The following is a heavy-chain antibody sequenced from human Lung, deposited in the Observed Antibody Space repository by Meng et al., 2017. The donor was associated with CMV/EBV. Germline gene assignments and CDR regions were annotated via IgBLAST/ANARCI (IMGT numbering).Heavy chain of an antibody. CDR2: ISYDGSNK. CDR3: VRDQGGESMIAVLIERFGMDV. D-gene: IGHD3-22*01. J-gene: IGHJ6*02. CDR1: GFTFNTYA. V-gene: IGHV3-30-3*01. Sequence: GGSLRLXCAASGFTFNTYAMHWVRQAPGKGLEWVAVISYDGSNKYTADSVQGRLTISRDNSKNNLYLQMNSLTVEDTAVYYCVRDQGGESMIAVLIERFGMDVWXQGNXVTVSS.